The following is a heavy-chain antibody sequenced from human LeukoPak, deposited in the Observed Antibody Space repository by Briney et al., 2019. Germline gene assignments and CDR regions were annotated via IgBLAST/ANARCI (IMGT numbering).Heavy chain of an antibody. CDR1: GFTFSNYW. CDR3: ARERGSGSPGDY. J-gene: IGHJ4*02. V-gene: IGHV3-7*01. Sequence: GGSLRLSCVASGFTFSNYWTGWVRQAPGKGLEWVANIKQDGSEKYYVDSVKGRFTISRDNAQNSLYLQMNSLRAEDTAVYYCARERGSGSPGDYWGQGALVTVSS. CDR2: IKQDGSEK. D-gene: IGHD1-26*01.